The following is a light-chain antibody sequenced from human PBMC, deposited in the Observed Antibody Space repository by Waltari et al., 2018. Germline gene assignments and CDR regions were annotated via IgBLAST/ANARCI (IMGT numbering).Light chain of an antibody. V-gene: IGKV1-33*01. CDR2: DAS. J-gene: IGKJ3*01. CDR1: HDISTY. Sequence: DIQMTQSPSSLSASVGDRVTNTCQASHDISTYLNWXKQKPGKAPKLLIHDASKLETGVPSRFSGSGSGTDFTFTINSLXXXXSATYYCQQYENVPPVTFGPGTKV. CDR3: QQYENVPPVT.